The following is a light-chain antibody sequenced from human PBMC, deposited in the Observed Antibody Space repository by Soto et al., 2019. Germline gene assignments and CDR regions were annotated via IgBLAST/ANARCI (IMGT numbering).Light chain of an antibody. Sequence: QSALTQPASLSGSPGQSITISCTGTSSDIGAYDYVSWFQQHPGKAPKLMISEVNNRPSGVSNRFSGSKSGNTAYLTISGLQVEDEAEYYCSSYTSIITVVFGGGTKLTVL. J-gene: IGLJ2*01. CDR1: SSDIGAYDY. V-gene: IGLV2-14*01. CDR3: SSYTSIITVV. CDR2: EVN.